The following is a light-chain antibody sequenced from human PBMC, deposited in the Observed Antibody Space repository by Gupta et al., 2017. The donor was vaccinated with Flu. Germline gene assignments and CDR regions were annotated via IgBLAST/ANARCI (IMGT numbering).Light chain of an antibody. CDR2: GAS. Sequence: EIVMTQSPATLSVSPGERATLSCRASQSVSSNLAWYQQKPGQAPRLLIYGASTRDTGIPARFSGSGSGREFTLTISSRQSEDFAVYYCQQYKNCPPITFGGGTKVDIK. CDR1: QSVSSN. CDR3: QQYKNCPPIT. J-gene: IGKJ4*01. V-gene: IGKV3-15*01.